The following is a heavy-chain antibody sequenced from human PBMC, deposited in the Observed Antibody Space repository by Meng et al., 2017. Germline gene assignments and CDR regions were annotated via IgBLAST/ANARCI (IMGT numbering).Heavy chain of an antibody. D-gene: IGHD5-24*01. CDR3: ARVKVYYRCLQLDY. CDR2: SIPIFGAA. V-gene: IGHV1-69*01. J-gene: IGHJ4*02. Sequence: AVLVQEGGGVRQDVSSVMDCCSASGGTFMSNAISWVPQAAGERLVGRDGSIPIFGAANYAQKFQGRVTITADESTSTVYMKLSTLKSEDTAVYYCARVKVYYRCLQLDYWGQGTLVTVSS. CDR1: GGTFMSNA.